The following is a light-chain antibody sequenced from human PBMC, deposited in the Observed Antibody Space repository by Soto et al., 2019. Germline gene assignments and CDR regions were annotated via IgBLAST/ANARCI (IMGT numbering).Light chain of an antibody. CDR3: QQYGSSPLYT. Sequence: EIVLTQSPGTLSLSPGERATLSCRASQSVSSSYLAWYQQKPGQAPRHLIYGASSRATAIPDRFSGSGSGTDFTLTISRLEPVDFAVYYCQQYGSSPLYTFGQGTKLEIK. J-gene: IGKJ2*01. CDR1: QSVSSSY. CDR2: GAS. V-gene: IGKV3-20*01.